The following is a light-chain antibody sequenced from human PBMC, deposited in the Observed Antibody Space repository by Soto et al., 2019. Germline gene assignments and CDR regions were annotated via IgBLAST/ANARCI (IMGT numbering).Light chain of an antibody. J-gene: IGKJ4*01. Sequence: EIVLTQSPGTLSLSPGERATLSCRVSQSVGSNLAWYQQKPGQAPRLLIYGASTRATGIPVRFTGSGSGTEFTLTISSLQPEDFATYYCQQLNSYPLTFGGGTKVDIK. CDR2: GAS. CDR3: QQLNSYPLT. V-gene: IGKV3-15*01. CDR1: QSVGSN.